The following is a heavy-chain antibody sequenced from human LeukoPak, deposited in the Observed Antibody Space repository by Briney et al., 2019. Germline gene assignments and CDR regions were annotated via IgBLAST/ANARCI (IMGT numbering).Heavy chain of an antibody. J-gene: IGHJ4*02. CDR1: GFTFSIYW. V-gene: IGHV3-74*01. CDR2: INSDGSST. CDR3: ARAKNFDWSDFDY. Sequence: GGSLRLSCAASGFTFSIYWIHWVRQAPGKGLVWVSRINSDGSSTSYADSVKGRFTISRDNAKNTLYLQMNSLRAEDTAVYYCARAKNFDWSDFDYWGQGTLVTVSS. D-gene: IGHD3-9*01.